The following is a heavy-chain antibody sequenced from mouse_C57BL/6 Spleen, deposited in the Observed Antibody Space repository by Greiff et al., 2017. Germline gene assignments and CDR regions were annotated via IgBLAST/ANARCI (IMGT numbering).Heavy chain of an antibody. CDR3: ARYGYYGWFAY. D-gene: IGHD2-3*01. Sequence: QVQLKQPGAELVKPGASVKLSCKASGYTFTSYWMQWVKQRPGQGLGWIGEIDPSDSYTNSNQKFKGKATLTVDTSSSTAYMQLSSLTSEDSAVYYCARYGYYGWFAYWGQGTLVTVSA. CDR1: GYTFTSYW. J-gene: IGHJ3*01. V-gene: IGHV1-50*01. CDR2: IDPSDSYT.